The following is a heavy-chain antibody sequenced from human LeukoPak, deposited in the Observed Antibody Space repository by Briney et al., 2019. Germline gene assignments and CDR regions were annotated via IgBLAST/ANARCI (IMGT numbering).Heavy chain of an antibody. CDR1: GFTFDDYA. CDR3: ARDTAMAENYYYYMDV. D-gene: IGHD5-18*01. CDR2: ISWNSGSI. V-gene: IGHV3-9*01. J-gene: IGHJ6*03. Sequence: GRSLRLSCAASGFTFDDYAMHWVRQAPGKGLEWVSGISWNSGSIGYADSVKGRFTISRDNAKNSLYLQMNSLRAEDTAVYYCARDTAMAENYYYYMDVWGKGTTVTVSS.